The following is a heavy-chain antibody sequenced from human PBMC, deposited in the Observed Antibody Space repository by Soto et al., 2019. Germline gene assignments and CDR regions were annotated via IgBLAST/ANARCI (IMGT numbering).Heavy chain of an antibody. CDR2: ISYDGANK. CDR3: AKDGGGYNYGYVMLDKYYYGMDV. CDR1: GFTFSTYA. J-gene: IGHJ6*02. V-gene: IGHV3-30-3*01. D-gene: IGHD5-18*01. Sequence: ESGGGVVQPGRSLRLSCAASGFTFSTYAIHWVRQAPGKGLGWVAVISYDGANKYYADSVRGRFTISRDNSKNTLFLQMSSLRAEDTAVYYCAKDGGGYNYGYVMLDKYYYGMDVWGQGTTVTVSS.